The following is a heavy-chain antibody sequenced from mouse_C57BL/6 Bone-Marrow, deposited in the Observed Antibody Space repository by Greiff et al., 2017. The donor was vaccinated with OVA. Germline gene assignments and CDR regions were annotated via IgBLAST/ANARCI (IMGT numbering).Heavy chain of an antibody. Sequence: EVKLQESGPGLVKPSQSLSLTCSVTGYSITSGYYWNWIRQFPGNKLEWMGYISYDGSNNYNPSLKNRISITRDTSKNQFFLKLNSVTTEDTATYYCARGPYYYGSAWFAYWGQGTLVTVSA. CDR3: ARGPYYYGSAWFAY. V-gene: IGHV3-6*01. CDR1: GYSITSGYY. D-gene: IGHD1-1*01. CDR2: ISYDGSN. J-gene: IGHJ3*01.